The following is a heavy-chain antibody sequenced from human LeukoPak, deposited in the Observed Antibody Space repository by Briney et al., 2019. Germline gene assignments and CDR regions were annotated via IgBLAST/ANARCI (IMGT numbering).Heavy chain of an antibody. Sequence: PGGSLRLSCAASGFTFSSYWMSWVRQAPGKGLEWVANIKQGGSEKYYVESVKGRFTISRDNAKNSLYLQMNSLRAEDTAVYYCARTNGAYGGTVDYWGQGTLVTVSS. CDR3: ARTNGAYGGTVDY. J-gene: IGHJ4*02. CDR1: GFTFSSYW. CDR2: IKQGGSEK. D-gene: IGHD4-23*01. V-gene: IGHV3-7*04.